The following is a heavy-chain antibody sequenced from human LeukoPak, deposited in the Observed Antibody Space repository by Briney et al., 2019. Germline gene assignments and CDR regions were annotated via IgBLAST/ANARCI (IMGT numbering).Heavy chain of an antibody. CDR1: GFTFSSYA. CDR3: SKGLDYIANGYYFNY. V-gene: IGHV3-23*01. Sequence: PGGSLRLSCTASGFTFSSYAMNWVRQAPGKGLEWVSGIGAGGTFTYYADSVKGRFTISRDNSRNTLYLQMNSLRADDTAVYYCSKGLDYIANGYYFNYCGQG. CDR2: IGAGGTFT. J-gene: IGHJ4*02. D-gene: IGHD4-11*01.